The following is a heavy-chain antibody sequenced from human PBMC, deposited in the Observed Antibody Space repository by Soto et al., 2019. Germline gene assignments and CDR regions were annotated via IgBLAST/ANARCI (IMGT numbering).Heavy chain of an antibody. Sequence: QVQLQVSGPGLGKPSGTLSLTCAVSGGSISSSNWWSWVRQPPGKGLEWIGEIYHSGSTNYNPSLKSRVTISVDKSKNQFSLKLSSVTAADTAVYYCARAGLNRSGSLNSFDYWGQGTLVTVSS. D-gene: IGHD6-19*01. CDR1: GGSISSSNW. CDR3: ARAGLNRSGSLNSFDY. V-gene: IGHV4-4*02. J-gene: IGHJ4*02. CDR2: IYHSGST.